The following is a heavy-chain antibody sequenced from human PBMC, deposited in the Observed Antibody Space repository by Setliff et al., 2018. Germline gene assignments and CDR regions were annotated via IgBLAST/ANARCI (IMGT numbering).Heavy chain of an antibody. Sequence: GGSLRLSCAASGFTFSNHWMSWVRQAPGKGLEWVGLIKNKIGGGTAATDYAAPVKGRFTISRDDSKNTLYLQMNSLKTEDTAIYYCVKLVPQAISSDPWGQGTLVTVSS. CDR2: IKNKIGGGTAAT. CDR3: VKLVPQAISSDP. J-gene: IGHJ5*02. CDR1: GFTFSNHW. D-gene: IGHD3-10*01. V-gene: IGHV3-15*01.